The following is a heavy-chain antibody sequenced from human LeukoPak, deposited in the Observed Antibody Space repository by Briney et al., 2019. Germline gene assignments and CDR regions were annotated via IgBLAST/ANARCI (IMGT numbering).Heavy chain of an antibody. J-gene: IGHJ5*02. CDR1: GGTFSSYA. CDR3: ARDVPGVVVPAAWFDP. CDR2: IIPILGIA. D-gene: IGHD2-2*01. Sequence: SVKVSCKASGGTFSSYAISWVRQAPGQGLEWMGRIIPILGIANYAQKFQGRVTITADKSTSTAYMERSSLRSEDTAVYYCARDVPGVVVPAAWFDPWGQGTLVTVSS. V-gene: IGHV1-69*04.